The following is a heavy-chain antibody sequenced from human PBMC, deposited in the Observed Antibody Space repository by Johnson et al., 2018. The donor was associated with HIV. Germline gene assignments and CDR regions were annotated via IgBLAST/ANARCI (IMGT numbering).Heavy chain of an antibody. D-gene: IGHD3-10*01. CDR2: IRYDGSNK. Sequence: QVQLVESGGGLVQPGGSLRLSCAAPGFTFSSYGMHWVRQAPGKGLEWVAFIRYDGSNKYYADSVKGRFTISRDNSKNTLYMQMNSLRAEDTAVYYCAKDRDYYGSGLIWGQGTMVTVSS. CDR3: AKDRDYYGSGLI. CDR1: GFTFSSYG. J-gene: IGHJ3*02. V-gene: IGHV3-30*02.